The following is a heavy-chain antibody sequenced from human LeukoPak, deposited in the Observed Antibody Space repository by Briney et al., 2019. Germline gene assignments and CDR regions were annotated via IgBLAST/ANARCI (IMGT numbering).Heavy chain of an antibody. CDR3: ARVAIVVVVEYYFDY. Sequence: ASVKVSCKASGYTFTSYGISWVRQAPGQGLEWMGWISAYNGNTNYAQKLQGRVTMTTDTSTSTAYMELRSLRSDDTAVYYCARVAIVVVVEYYFDYWGQGTLVTVSS. CDR2: ISAYNGNT. V-gene: IGHV1-18*01. D-gene: IGHD2-15*01. J-gene: IGHJ4*02. CDR1: GYTFTSYG.